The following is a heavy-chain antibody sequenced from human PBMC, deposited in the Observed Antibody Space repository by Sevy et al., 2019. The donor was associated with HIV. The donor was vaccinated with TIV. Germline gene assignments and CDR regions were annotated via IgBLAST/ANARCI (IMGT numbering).Heavy chain of an antibody. CDR1: RFTFSDYY. CDR2: ISSGGTTM. J-gene: IGHJ4*02. V-gene: IGHV3-11*01. CDR3: ARVRYNYGSYYFDY. Sequence: GGSLRLSCAASRFTFSDYYMSWIRQAPGKGLEWLSYISSGGTTMYYADSLKGRFTISRDNAKNSLYLQMNSLRAEDTAMYYCARVRYNYGSYYFDYWGQGTLVTVSS. D-gene: IGHD1-1*01.